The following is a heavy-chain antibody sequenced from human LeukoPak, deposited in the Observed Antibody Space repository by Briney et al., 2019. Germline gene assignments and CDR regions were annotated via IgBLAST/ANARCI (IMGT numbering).Heavy chain of an antibody. D-gene: IGHD6-25*01. CDR2: INAGNGNT. Sequence: ASVKVSCKASGYTFTSYAMHWVRQAPGQRLEWMGWINAGNGNTKYSQKFQGRVTITRDTSASTAYMELSSLRSEDTAVYYCARARLAGANWFDPWGQGTLVTVSS. CDR1: GYTFTSYA. CDR3: ARARLAGANWFDP. V-gene: IGHV1-3*01. J-gene: IGHJ5*02.